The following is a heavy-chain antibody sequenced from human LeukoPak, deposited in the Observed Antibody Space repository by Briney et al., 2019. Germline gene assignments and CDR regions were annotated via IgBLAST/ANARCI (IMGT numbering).Heavy chain of an antibody. Sequence: SETLSLTCTVSGGPISSYYWSWIRQPPGKGLEWIGYIYYSGSTNYNPSLKSRVTISVDTSKNQFSLKLSSVTAADTAVYYCAGLLRYFDWLPHYFDYWGQGTLVTVSS. V-gene: IGHV4-59*12. D-gene: IGHD3-9*01. J-gene: IGHJ4*02. CDR3: AGLLRYFDWLPHYFDY. CDR1: GGPISSYY. CDR2: IYYSGST.